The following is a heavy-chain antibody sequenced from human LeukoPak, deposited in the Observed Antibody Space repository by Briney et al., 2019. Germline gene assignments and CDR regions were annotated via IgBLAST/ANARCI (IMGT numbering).Heavy chain of an antibody. CDR1: GGSFSGYY. D-gene: IGHD4-23*01. Sequence: SETLSLTCAVYGGSFSGYYWSWIRQPPGKGLEWIGEINHSGSTNYNPSLKSRVTISVDTSKNQFSLKLSSVTAADTAVYYCASGFAVVTPFDYWGQGTLVTVSS. CDR2: INHSGST. J-gene: IGHJ4*02. CDR3: ASGFAVVTPFDY. V-gene: IGHV4-34*01.